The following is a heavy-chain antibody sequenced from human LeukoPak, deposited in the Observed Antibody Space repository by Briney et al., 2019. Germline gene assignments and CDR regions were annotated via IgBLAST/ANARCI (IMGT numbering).Heavy chain of an antibody. CDR2: ISRNGAAT. CDR3: AKGTSSWHEFDY. D-gene: IGHD6-13*01. CDR1: GLSFGDYT. V-gene: IGHV3-43*01. Sequence: PGGSLRLSCEASGLSFGDYTMHWVRQPPGKGLEWVSLISRNGAATKYADSVRGRFTVSRDNSKNSLYLQMNSLRAEDTALYYCAKGTSSWHEFDYWGQGTLVTVSS. J-gene: IGHJ4*02.